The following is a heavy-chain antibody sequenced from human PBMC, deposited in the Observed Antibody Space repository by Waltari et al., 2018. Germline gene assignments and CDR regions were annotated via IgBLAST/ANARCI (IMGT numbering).Heavy chain of an antibody. D-gene: IGHD5-12*01. CDR2: IYHSGST. CDR3: ARDRGLRGGYDS. CDR1: GGSISSGNW. V-gene: IGHV4-4*02. J-gene: IGHJ5*02. Sequence: QVQLQESGPGLVKPSGTLSLTCVVYGGSISSGNWWSWVRQPPGKGLAWLGEIYHSGSTNYNPSLKSRLSSSLDKSKNQFSLNLSSVTAADTAVYYCARDRGLRGGYDSWGQGTLVTVSS.